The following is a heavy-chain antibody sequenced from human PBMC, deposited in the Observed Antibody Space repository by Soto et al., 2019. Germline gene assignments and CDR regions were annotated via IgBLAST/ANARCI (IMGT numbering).Heavy chain of an antibody. V-gene: IGHV3-21*01. J-gene: IGHJ5*02. CDR1: GFTFSSYS. CDR2: ISSSSSYI. CDR3: ARDPPDYDFWSGYFSYNWFDP. D-gene: IGHD3-3*01. Sequence: GGSLRLSCAASGFTFSSYSMNWVRQAPGKGLEWVSSISSSSSYIYYADSVKGRFTISRDNAKNSLYLQMNSLRAEDTAVYYCARDPPDYDFWSGYFSYNWFDPWGQGTLVTVS.